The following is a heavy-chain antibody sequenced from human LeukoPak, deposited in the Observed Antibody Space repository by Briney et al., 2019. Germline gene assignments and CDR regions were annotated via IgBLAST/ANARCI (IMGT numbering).Heavy chain of an antibody. Sequence: GGSLRLSCAASGFTFSSYAMSWVRQAPGKGLEWVSGISGSGGRTYYADSVKGRFTISRDNSKNTLYLQMNSLRAEDTAVYYCAKGGTENIWCNFDNWGQGTVVTVSS. CDR1: GFTFSSYA. CDR3: AKGGTENIWCNFDN. V-gene: IGHV3-23*01. D-gene: IGHD1-14*01. CDR2: ISGSGGRT. J-gene: IGHJ4*02.